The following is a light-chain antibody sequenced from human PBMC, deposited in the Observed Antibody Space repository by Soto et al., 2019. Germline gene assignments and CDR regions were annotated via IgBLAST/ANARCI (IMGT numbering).Light chain of an antibody. CDR2: AAS. J-gene: IGKJ5*01. V-gene: IGKV1-9*01. CDR3: QQYYSYRSIT. Sequence: DIQLTQSPSFLSASVGDRVTITCRASQGISNYLAWYQQKPGKAPKLLIYAASTLQSGVPSRFSGSGSGTDFTLTISCLQSEDFATYYCQQYYSYRSITFGQGTRLEIK. CDR1: QGISNY.